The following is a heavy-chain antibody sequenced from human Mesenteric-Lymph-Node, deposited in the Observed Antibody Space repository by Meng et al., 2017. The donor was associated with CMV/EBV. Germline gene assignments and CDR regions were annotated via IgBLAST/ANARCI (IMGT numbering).Heavy chain of an antibody. V-gene: IGHV3-30-3*01. CDR2: VSYDGASK. D-gene: IGHD1-26*01. CDR1: GSRYA. Sequence: GSLCLSCASSGSRYALHWVRQAPGKGLEWVALVSYDGASKYYADSVKGRFTVSRDSNTLYLQMDSLKTEDTALYYCARGLVTATNYWGQGTLVTVSS. CDR3: ARGLVTATNY. J-gene: IGHJ4*02.